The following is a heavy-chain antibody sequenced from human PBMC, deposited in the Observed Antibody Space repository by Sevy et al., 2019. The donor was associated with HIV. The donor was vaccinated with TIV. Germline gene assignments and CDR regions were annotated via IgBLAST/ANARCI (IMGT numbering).Heavy chain of an antibody. CDR2: ISGSSGST. J-gene: IGHJ4*02. Sequence: GGSQRLSCAASGFTFSSYAMSWVRQAPGKGLEWVSAISGSSGSTYYADSVKGRFTISRDNSKNTLYLQMNSLRAEDTAVYYCAKEARYYGSGSYYKSYFDYWGQGTLVTVSS. D-gene: IGHD3-10*01. CDR3: AKEARYYGSGSYYKSYFDY. CDR1: GFTFSSYA. V-gene: IGHV3-23*01.